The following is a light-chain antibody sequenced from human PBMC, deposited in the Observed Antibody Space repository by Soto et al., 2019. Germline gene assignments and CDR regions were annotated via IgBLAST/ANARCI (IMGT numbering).Light chain of an antibody. Sequence: QSVLTQPPSASETPGQRVTISCSGSGSNIGSHDVYWYQHLPGTAPKVLIYRNDQRPSGVPDRFSASRSGTSASLAISGLRSEDEADYYCVAWDDSLSGRVFGGGTKLTVL. CDR3: VAWDDSLSGRV. J-gene: IGLJ3*02. CDR2: RND. CDR1: GSNIGSHD. V-gene: IGLV1-47*02.